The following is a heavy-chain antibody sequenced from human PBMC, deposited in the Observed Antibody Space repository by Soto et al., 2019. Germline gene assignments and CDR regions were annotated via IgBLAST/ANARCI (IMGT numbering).Heavy chain of an antibody. CDR3: ASGRHAIDI. Sequence: GRSLRLSCAASAFTFSSYWMSWVRQAPGKGLEWVANIKQDGSEKYYVDSVKGRFTISRDNAKNSLSLQMNSLRAEDTAVYYFASGRHAIDIWHQGTMVTVSS. V-gene: IGHV3-7*01. CDR2: IKQDGSEK. CDR1: AFTFSSYW. J-gene: IGHJ3*02.